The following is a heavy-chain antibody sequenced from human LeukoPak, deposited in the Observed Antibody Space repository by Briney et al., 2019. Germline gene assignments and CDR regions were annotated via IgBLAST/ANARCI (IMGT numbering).Heavy chain of an antibody. CDR3: AVKPGYTGSWGTFDS. V-gene: IGHV5-51*01. Sequence: GESLKISCKASGYSFISYWIGWVRQQPGKGLEWMGSIYPGDSDTRYSPSFQGQVTISADESIRTAYVQWSSLKASDTAMYYCAVKPGYTGSWGTFDSWGQGTLVTVSS. CDR2: IYPGDSDT. D-gene: IGHD3-16*01. J-gene: IGHJ4*02. CDR1: GYSFISYW.